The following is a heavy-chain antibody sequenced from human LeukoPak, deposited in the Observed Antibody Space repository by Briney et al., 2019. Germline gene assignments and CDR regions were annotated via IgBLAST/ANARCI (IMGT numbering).Heavy chain of an antibody. J-gene: IGHJ4*02. Sequence: GGSLRLSCAASGFTFSSYWMHWVRQAPGKGLVWVSRIKNDGSGTTYADSVKGRFTISRDNAKNTLYLQMNSLIAEDTAVYYCARETAVTGSYYFDYWGQGTPVTVSS. V-gene: IGHV3-74*01. D-gene: IGHD6-19*01. CDR2: IKNDGSGT. CDR3: ARETAVTGSYYFDY. CDR1: GFTFSSYW.